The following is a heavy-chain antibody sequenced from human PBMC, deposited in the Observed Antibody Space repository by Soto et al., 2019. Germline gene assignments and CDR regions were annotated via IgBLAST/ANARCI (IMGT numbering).Heavy chain of an antibody. CDR2: INNDGNRI. D-gene: IGHD2-15*01. J-gene: IGHJ4*02. V-gene: IGHV3-74*01. CDR1: GFAFSTYW. Sequence: GGSLRLSCAGSGFAFSTYWMHWVRQAPGKGLLWVSYINNDGNRINYADSVKGRFTISRDNAKNTLYLQMSSLRAEDTAVYYCARAPCSGGNCRLFDYWGQGTLVTVSS. CDR3: ARAPCSGGNCRLFDY.